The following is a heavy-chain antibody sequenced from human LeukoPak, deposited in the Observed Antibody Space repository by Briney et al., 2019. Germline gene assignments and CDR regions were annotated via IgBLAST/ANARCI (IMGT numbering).Heavy chain of an antibody. CDR1: GFTFSSYS. CDR3: ARDSKLRSLFYYMDV. V-gene: IGHV3-21*01. J-gene: IGHJ6*03. CDR2: ISSSSSYI. Sequence: GGSLRLSCAASGFTFSSYSMNWVRQAPGKGLEWVSSISSSSSYIYYADSVKGRFTISRDNAKNTLYLQMNSLRAEDTAVYYCARDSKLRSLFYYMDVWGTGTTVTVSS. D-gene: IGHD3-3*01.